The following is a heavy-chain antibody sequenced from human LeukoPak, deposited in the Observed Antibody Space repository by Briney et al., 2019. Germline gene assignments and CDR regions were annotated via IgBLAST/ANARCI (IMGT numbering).Heavy chain of an antibody. V-gene: IGHV3-21*01. CDR1: GFTFSSYS. CDR2: ISSSRSYI. CDR3: ARGRTPSYYYDSSGYYINTDAFDI. Sequence: GGSLRLSCAASGFTFSSYSMNWVRQAPGKGLEWVASISSSRSYIYYADSMKRRFTISRDNAKNSLYLQMTILVAEATAVYYCARGRTPSYYYDSSGYYINTDAFDIWGQGTMVTVSS. D-gene: IGHD3-22*01. J-gene: IGHJ3*02.